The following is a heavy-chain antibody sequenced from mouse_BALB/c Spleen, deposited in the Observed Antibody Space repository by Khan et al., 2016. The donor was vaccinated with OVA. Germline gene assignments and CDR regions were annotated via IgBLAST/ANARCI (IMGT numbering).Heavy chain of an antibody. D-gene: IGHD2-4*01. CDR1: GFTFSSYG. V-gene: IGHV5-6*01. CDR2: ISSGGHYT. J-gene: IGHJ3*01. CDR3: ARKDYYDYDPFPY. Sequence: EVELVESGGDLVKPGGSLKLSCAASGFTFSSYGMSWVRQTPDKRLEWVATISSGGHYTYFPDSVRGRFTISRDNAKNTLYLQMSSLKSEDTATYYCARKDYYDYDPFPYWGQGTLVTVSA.